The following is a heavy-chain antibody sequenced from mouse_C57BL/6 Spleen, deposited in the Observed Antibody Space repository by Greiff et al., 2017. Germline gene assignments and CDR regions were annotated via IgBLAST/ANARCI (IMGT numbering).Heavy chain of an antibody. CDR2: IDPANGNT. J-gene: IGHJ1*03. CDR1: GFNIKNTY. Sequence: EVQLQQSVAELVRPGASVKLSSTASGFNIKNTYMHWVKQRPEQGLEWIGRIDPANGNTKYAPKFQGKATITADTSSNTAYLQLSSLTSEDTAIYYCARDHYYGSSHWYFDVWGTGTTVTVSS. D-gene: IGHD1-1*01. CDR3: ARDHYYGSSHWYFDV. V-gene: IGHV14-3*01.